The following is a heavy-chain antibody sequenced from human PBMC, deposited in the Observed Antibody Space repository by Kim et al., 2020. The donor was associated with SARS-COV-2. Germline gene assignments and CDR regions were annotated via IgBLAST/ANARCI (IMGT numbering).Heavy chain of an antibody. J-gene: IGHJ6*03. CDR3: AKDDRLSYYYYYMDV. V-gene: IGHV3-9*01. D-gene: IGHD3-9*01. Sequence: DSMKGRFTISSDNAKNSLYLQMNSLRAEDTALYYCAKDDRLSYYYYYMDVWGKGTTVTVSS.